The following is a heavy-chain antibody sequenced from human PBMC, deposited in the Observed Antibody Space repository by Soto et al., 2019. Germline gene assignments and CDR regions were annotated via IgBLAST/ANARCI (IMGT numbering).Heavy chain of an antibody. V-gene: IGHV3-48*03. J-gene: IGHJ4*02. CDR1: GFTFIIHE. Sequence: PRGSLRLSCAASGFTFIIHEINFFRHSPFKWLEWVSYISSIGVATYYADSVKGRFTISRDNAKNSLYLQMNSLRAEDTAVYYCAREGRVGGIDYWGQGTPVTVSS. D-gene: IGHD6-19*01. CDR2: ISSIGVAT. CDR3: AREGRVGGIDY.